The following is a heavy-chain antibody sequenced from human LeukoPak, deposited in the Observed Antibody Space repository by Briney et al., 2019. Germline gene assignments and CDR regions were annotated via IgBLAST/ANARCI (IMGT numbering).Heavy chain of an antibody. Sequence: GGSLRLSCAASGFTFSDYYMSWIRQAPRKGLEWVPYISSSGSTIYYADSVKGRFTISRDNAKNSLYLQMNSLRAEDTAVYYCARERNYGLFDYWGQGTLVTVSS. J-gene: IGHJ4*02. D-gene: IGHD3-10*01. V-gene: IGHV3-11*01. CDR3: ARERNYGLFDY. CDR2: ISSSGSTI. CDR1: GFTFSDYY.